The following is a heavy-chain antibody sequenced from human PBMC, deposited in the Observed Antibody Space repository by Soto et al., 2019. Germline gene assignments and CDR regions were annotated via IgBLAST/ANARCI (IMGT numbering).Heavy chain of an antibody. D-gene: IGHD1-26*01. CDR3: TRDGAPI. J-gene: IGHJ3*02. CDR1: VFTFSTFT. Sequence: KPGGSLRLSCAASVFTFSTFTLNLVRQAPGKGLEWVSSISTSGDSTYYEDSVRGRFTISRENARASVFLQMDSLRADDTAMYYCTRDGAPIWGKGTMVTVSS. CDR2: ISTSGDST. V-gene: IGHV3-21*01.